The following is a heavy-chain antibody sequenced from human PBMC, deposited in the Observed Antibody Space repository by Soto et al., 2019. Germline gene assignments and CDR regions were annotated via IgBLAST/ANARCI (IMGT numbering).Heavy chain of an antibody. J-gene: IGHJ4*02. V-gene: IGHV3-23*01. D-gene: IGHD2-15*01. CDR3: AKDLRPDGRYDLDY. CDR1: GFTFVTYA. CDR2: IVGDASSI. Sequence: GSLRLSCAAYGFTFVTYAMNWVRQAPGKGLEWVAVIVGDASSIAYADSVKGRFTISRDNSRNIMYLQMTSLKVEDTATYFCAKDLRPDGRYDLDYWGQGTQVTVSS.